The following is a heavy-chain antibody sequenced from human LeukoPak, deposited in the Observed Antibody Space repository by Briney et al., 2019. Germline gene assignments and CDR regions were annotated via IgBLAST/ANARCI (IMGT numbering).Heavy chain of an antibody. CDR3: ARVGVTIFGVVDYYYMDV. Sequence: GASVKVSCKASGYTFTSYDINWVRQAPGQGLEWMGWMNPNSGNTGYAQKFQGRVTMTRNTSISTAYMELSSLRSDDTAVYYCARVGVTIFGVVDYYYMDVWGKGTTVTVSS. CDR2: MNPNSGNT. CDR1: GYTFTSYD. D-gene: IGHD3-3*01. V-gene: IGHV1-8*01. J-gene: IGHJ6*03.